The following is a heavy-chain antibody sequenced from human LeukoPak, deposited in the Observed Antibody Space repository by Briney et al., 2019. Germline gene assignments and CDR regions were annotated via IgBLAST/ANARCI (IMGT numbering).Heavy chain of an antibody. D-gene: IGHD4-11*01. CDR3: ASGMTTRLGY. CDR2: ISYDGSNK. CDR1: GFTFSSYG. V-gene: IGHV3-30*03. J-gene: IGHJ4*02. Sequence: GGSLRLSCAASGFTFSSYGMHWVRQAPGKGLEWVAVISYDGSNKYYADSVKGRFTISRDNSKNTLYLQMNSLRAEDTAVYYCASGMTTRLGYWGQGTLVTVSS.